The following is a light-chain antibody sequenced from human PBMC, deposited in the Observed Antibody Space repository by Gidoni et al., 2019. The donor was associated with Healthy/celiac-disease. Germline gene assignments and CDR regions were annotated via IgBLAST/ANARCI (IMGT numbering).Light chain of an antibody. CDR3: PQYNNWPPWT. Sequence: EIVMTQSPATLSVAPGERATLSCRASQSVSRNLAWSQQKLGQAPRLLIYGASTGATGIPSRFSGSGSGTEFTLTISSLQSEDFAVYYCPQYNNWPPWTFGQGTKVEIK. V-gene: IGKV3-15*01. CDR1: QSVSRN. CDR2: GAS. J-gene: IGKJ1*01.